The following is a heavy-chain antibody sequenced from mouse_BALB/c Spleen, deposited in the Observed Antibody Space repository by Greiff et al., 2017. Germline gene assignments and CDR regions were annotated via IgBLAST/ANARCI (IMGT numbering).Heavy chain of an antibody. CDR1: GFNIKDTY. CDR3: ARGYDGAMDY. J-gene: IGHJ4*01. CDR2: IDPANGNT. Sequence: EVQLQQSGAELVKPGASVKLSSTASGFNIKDTYMHWVKQRPEQGLEWIGRIDPANGNTKYDPKFQGKATITADTSSNTAYLQLSSLTSEDTAVYYCARGYDGAMDYWGQGTSVTVSS. V-gene: IGHV14-3*02. D-gene: IGHD2-14*01.